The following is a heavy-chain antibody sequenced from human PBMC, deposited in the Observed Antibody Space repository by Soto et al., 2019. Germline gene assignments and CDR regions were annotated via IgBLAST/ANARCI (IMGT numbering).Heavy chain of an antibody. V-gene: IGHV3-23*01. Sequence: EVQLLESGGGLVQPGGSLRLSCAASGFTFSSYAMSWVRQAPGKGLEWVSAISGSGGSTYYADSVKGRFTISRDNSKNTLYLQMNSLRAEDTAVYYCAKDSRRSYGYLDWFDPWGQGTLVTVSS. CDR2: ISGSGGST. D-gene: IGHD5-18*01. J-gene: IGHJ5*02. CDR3: AKDSRRSYGYLDWFDP. CDR1: GFTFSSYA.